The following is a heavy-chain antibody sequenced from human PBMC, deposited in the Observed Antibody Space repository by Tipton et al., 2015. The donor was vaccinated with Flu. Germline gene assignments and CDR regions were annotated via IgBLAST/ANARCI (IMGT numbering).Heavy chain of an antibody. CDR2: IIPIFGTA. V-gene: IGHV1-69*01. CDR1: GGTFSSYA. D-gene: IGHD5-18*01. CDR3: ARRGEVDTAMSLTYYYYMDV. J-gene: IGHJ6*03. Sequence: QLVQSGAEVKKPGSSVKVSCKASGGTFSSYAISWVRQAPGQGLEWMGGIIPIFGTANYAQKFQGRVTITADESTSTAYMELSSLRSEDTAVYYCARRGEVDTAMSLTYYYYMDVWGKGTTVTVSS.